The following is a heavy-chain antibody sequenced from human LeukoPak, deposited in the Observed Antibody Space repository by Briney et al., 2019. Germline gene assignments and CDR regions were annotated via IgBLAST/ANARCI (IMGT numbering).Heavy chain of an antibody. CDR1: GGSITTTNW. V-gene: IGHV4-4*02. CDR2: VSLEGVR. CDR3: SRGNGAFFPFGY. J-gene: IGHJ4*02. Sequence: SETLSLTCGVSGGSITTTNWWSWVRQFPVQGLQWIGEVSLEGVRNYNPYFTSRLTSSLDRAKNLLSLSLNSGAAADTAVYYCSRGNGAFFPFGYWGQGILVTV. D-gene: IGHD2-8*01.